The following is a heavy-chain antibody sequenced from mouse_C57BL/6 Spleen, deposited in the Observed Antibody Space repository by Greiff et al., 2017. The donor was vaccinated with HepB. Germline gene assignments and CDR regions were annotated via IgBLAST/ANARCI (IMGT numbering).Heavy chain of an antibody. J-gene: IGHJ4*01. CDR3: TSSYYSNYGEAMDY. V-gene: IGHV5-9-1*02. CDR1: GFTFSSDA. D-gene: IGHD2-5*01. CDR2: ISRGGDYI. Sequence: EVQGVESGEGLVKPGGSLKLSCAASGFTFSSDAMSWVRQTPEKRLEWVAYISRGGDYIYYADTVKGRFTISRDNARNTLYLQMSSLKSEDTAMYYCTSSYYSNYGEAMDYWGQGTSVTVSS.